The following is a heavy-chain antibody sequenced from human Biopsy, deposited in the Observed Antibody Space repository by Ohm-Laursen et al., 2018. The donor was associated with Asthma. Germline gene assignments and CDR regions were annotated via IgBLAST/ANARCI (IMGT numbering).Heavy chain of an antibody. CDR1: GFTFSNFW. Sequence: SLRLSCAASGFTFSNFWMSWVRQAPGKGLEWVANINLDGREKYNVDSVKGRFNISRDNAENSLYLQMNNLTAEDTAMYYCVRDLSGEQDFWGQGAQVTVSS. J-gene: IGHJ4*02. V-gene: IGHV3-7*01. CDR2: INLDGREK. D-gene: IGHD1/OR15-1a*01. CDR3: VRDLSGEQDF.